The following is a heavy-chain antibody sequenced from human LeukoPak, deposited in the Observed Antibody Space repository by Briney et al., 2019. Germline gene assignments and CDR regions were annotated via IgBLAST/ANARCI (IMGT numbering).Heavy chain of an antibody. CDR3: ARDLYHDYGGNSGDY. Sequence: SVKVSCKASGGTFISYAISWVRQAPGQGLEWMGGIIPIFGTANYAQKFQGRVTITADESTSTAYMELSSLRSEDTAVYYCARDLYHDYGGNSGDYWGQGTLVTVSS. J-gene: IGHJ4*02. CDR1: GGTFISYA. CDR2: IIPIFGTA. D-gene: IGHD4-23*01. V-gene: IGHV1-69*13.